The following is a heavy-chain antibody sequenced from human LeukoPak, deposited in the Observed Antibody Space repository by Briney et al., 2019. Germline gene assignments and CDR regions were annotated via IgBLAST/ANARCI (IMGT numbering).Heavy chain of an antibody. CDR2: ISDSGDFT. Sequence: TGGSLRLSCAASGFTFSSYAMSWVRQAPGKGLEWVSAISDSGDFTYYADSVKGRFTISRDNSKNTLSLHMNSLRAEDSALYHCVKVYYGSGALSPTFECWGQGTLVTVSS. CDR1: GFTFSSYA. D-gene: IGHD3-10*01. J-gene: IGHJ4*02. V-gene: IGHV3-23*01. CDR3: VKVYYGSGALSPTFEC.